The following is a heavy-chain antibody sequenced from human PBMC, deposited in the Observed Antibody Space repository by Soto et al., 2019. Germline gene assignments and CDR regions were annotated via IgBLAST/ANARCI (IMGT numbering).Heavy chain of an antibody. CDR1: VGSVSSGSYY. Sequence: TLSLTCTVSVGSVSSGSYYWSWIRQPPGKGLEWIGYIYYSGSTNYNPSLKSRVTISVDTSKNQFSLKLSSVTAADTAVYYCAREGETAMVLGAFDIWGQGTMVTVSS. CDR2: IYYSGST. CDR3: AREGETAMVLGAFDI. V-gene: IGHV4-61*01. D-gene: IGHD5-18*01. J-gene: IGHJ3*02.